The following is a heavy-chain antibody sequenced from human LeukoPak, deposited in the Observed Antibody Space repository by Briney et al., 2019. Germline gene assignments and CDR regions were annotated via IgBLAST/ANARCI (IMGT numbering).Heavy chain of an antibody. V-gene: IGHV3-74*01. Sequence: GGSLRLSCATSGFTFSTSWMHWVRQAPGKGLVWVSRVNTDGNTRDYADSVKGRFTISRDNAKNTLYLQMNSLRADDTAVYYCVRDMGYYDKVWGQGTLVTVSS. J-gene: IGHJ4*02. CDR3: VRDMGYYDKV. CDR1: GFTFSTSW. D-gene: IGHD3-22*01. CDR2: VNTDGNTR.